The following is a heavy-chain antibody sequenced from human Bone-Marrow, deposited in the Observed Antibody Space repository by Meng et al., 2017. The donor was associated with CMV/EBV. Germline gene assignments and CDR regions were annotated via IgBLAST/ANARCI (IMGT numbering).Heavy chain of an antibody. Sequence: ESLKISCTVSGGSVSSGSYYWSWIRQPPGKGLEWIGYIYYSGSTNYNPSLKSRVTISVDTSKNQFSLKLSSVTAADTAVYYCARDSMYSSGWNYYYYGMDVWGQGTTVTVSS. V-gene: IGHV4-61*01. CDR2: IYYSGST. CDR3: ARDSMYSSGWNYYYYGMDV. CDR1: GGSVSSGSYY. D-gene: IGHD6-19*01. J-gene: IGHJ6*02.